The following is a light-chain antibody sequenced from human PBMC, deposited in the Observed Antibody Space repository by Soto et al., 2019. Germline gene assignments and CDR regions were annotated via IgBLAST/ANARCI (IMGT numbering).Light chain of an antibody. V-gene: IGKV1-39*01. CDR3: QQRYSTPQT. J-gene: IGKJ1*01. CDR1: QTISSW. Sequence: DIQMTQSPSTLSGSVGDRVTITCRSSQTISSWLSWYQQKPGKDPKLLIYAASSLQSGVPSRFSGSGSGTDFNLTISSLQTEDFATYYCQQRYSTPQTFGQGTKVDIK. CDR2: AAS.